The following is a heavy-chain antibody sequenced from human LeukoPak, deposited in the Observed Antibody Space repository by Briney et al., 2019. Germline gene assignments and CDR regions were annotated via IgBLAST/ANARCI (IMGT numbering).Heavy chain of an antibody. CDR2: INPNTGGT. J-gene: IGHJ5*02. D-gene: IGHD3-3*01. V-gene: IGHV1-2*06. CDR1: GYTFTGFY. Sequence: ASVKVSCKASGYTFTGFYIHWVRQAPRQGLEWMGRINPNTGGTNYAQKFQGRVTMTRDTSTSTAYMELSRLRSDDTAVYYCARDSWIRHYDLYWFDPWGQGALVTVSS. CDR3: ARDSWIRHYDLYWFDP.